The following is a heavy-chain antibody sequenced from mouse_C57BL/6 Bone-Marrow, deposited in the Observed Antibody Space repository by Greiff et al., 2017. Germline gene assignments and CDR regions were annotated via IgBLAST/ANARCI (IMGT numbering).Heavy chain of an antibody. CDR2: ISNGGGST. CDR3: ARLERDY. J-gene: IGHJ4*01. CDR1: GFTFSDYY. V-gene: IGHV5-12*01. Sequence: EVKLVESGGGLVQPGGSLKLSCAASGFTFSDYYMYWVRQTPEKRLEWVAYISNGGGSTYYPATVKGRFTISRDNAKNTLYLQMSRLKSEDTAMYYSARLERDYWGQGTSVTVSS.